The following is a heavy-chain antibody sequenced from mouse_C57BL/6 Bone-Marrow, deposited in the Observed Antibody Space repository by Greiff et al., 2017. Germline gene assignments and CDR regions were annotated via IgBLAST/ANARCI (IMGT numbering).Heavy chain of an antibody. CDR1: GYTFTSYW. CDR2: IDPNSGGT. Sequence: VQLQQPGAELVKPGASVKLSCKASGYTFTSYWMHWVKQRPGRGLERIGRIDPNSGGTKYNEKFKSKATLTVDKPSSTAYMQLSSLTSENSAVYYCARWYDYEGDYWGQGTSVTVSS. D-gene: IGHD2-4*01. CDR3: ARWYDYEGDY. J-gene: IGHJ4*01. V-gene: IGHV1-72*01.